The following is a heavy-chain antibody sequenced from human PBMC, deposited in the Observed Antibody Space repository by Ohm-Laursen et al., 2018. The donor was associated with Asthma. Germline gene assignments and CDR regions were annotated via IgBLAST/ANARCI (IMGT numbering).Heavy chain of an antibody. CDR3: ARVGQQLNPDAFDI. D-gene: IGHD6-13*01. CDR2: IYYSGST. Sequence: SQTLSLTCTVSGGSISSYYWSWIRQPPGKGLEWIGYIYYSGSTNYNPSLKSRVTISVDTSKNQFSLKLSSVTAADTAVYYCARVGQQLNPDAFDIWGQGTMVTVSS. V-gene: IGHV4-59*01. CDR1: GGSISSYY. J-gene: IGHJ3*02.